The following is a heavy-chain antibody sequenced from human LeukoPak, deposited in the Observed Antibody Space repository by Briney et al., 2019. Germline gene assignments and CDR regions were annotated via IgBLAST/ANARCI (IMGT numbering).Heavy chain of an antibody. D-gene: IGHD5-18*01. V-gene: IGHV4-34*01. CDR1: GGSFSGYY. CDR3: ARETRGYSYGYAGYFDY. CDR2: INHSGST. J-gene: IGHJ4*02. Sequence: SETLSLTCAVYGGSFSGYYWSWIRQPPGKGLEWIGEINHSGSTNYNPSLKSRVTISVDTSKNQFSLKLSSVTAADTAVCYCARETRGYSYGYAGYFDYWGQGTLVTVSS.